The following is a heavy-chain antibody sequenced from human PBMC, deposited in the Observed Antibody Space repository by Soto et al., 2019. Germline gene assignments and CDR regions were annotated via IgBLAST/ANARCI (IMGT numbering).Heavy chain of an antibody. V-gene: IGHV1-69*02. CDR3: ARQVVVAATVRFDP. Sequence: VKVSCKASGGTFSSYTISWVRQAPGQGLEWMGRIIPILGIANYAQKFQGRVTITADKSTSTAYMELSSLRSEDTAVYYCARQVVVAATVRFDPWGQGTLVTVSS. CDR1: GGTFSSYT. D-gene: IGHD2-15*01. J-gene: IGHJ5*02. CDR2: IIPILGIA.